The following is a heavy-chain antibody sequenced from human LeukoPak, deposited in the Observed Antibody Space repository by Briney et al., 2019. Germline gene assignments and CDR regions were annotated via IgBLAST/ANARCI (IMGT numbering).Heavy chain of an antibody. Sequence: SETLSLTCAVYGGSFSGYYWSWIRQPPGKGLEWIGEINHSGSTNYNPSLKSRVTISVDTSKNQFSLKLSSVTAADTAVYYCARLSGGYWEVDYWGQGTLVTVSS. CDR2: INHSGST. CDR1: GGSFSGYY. J-gene: IGHJ4*02. V-gene: IGHV4-34*01. CDR3: ARLSGGYWEVDY. D-gene: IGHD2-21*01.